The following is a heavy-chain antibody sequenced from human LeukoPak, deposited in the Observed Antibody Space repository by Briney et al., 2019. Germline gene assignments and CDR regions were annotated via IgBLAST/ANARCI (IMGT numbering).Heavy chain of an antibody. CDR3: AKAGHTGQYSSSWYDY. J-gene: IGHJ4*02. Sequence: GGSLRLSCAASGFTFSSYAMSWVRQAPGKGLEGVSLISGSGGSTYYADSVKGRFAISRDNSKNTLYLQMNSLRAEDTAVYYCAKAGHTGQYSSSWYDYWGQGTLVTVSS. D-gene: IGHD6-13*01. CDR2: ISGSGGST. V-gene: IGHV3-23*01. CDR1: GFTFSSYA.